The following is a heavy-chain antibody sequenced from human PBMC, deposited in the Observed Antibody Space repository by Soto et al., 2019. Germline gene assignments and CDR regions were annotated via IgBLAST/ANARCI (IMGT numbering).Heavy chain of an antibody. J-gene: IGHJ4*02. CDR2: ISYDGSYK. V-gene: IGHV3-30-3*01. D-gene: IGHD4-17*01. CDR1: GFTFSSYA. CDR3: ARLYGDHLLDY. Sequence: QVQLVDSGGGVVQPGRSLRLSCAASGFTFSSYAIHWVRQAPGKGLEWVAVISYDGSYKYYADSVKGRFTISRDNSENTVYLQMNSLRADETAVYYCARLYGDHLLDYWGQGTLVTVSS.